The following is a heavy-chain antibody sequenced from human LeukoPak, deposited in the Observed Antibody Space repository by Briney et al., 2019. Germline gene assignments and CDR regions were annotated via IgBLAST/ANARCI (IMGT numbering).Heavy chain of an antibody. V-gene: IGHV3-48*01. CDR3: ARDSSSYPSHMDV. CDR2: ISSSSSTI. J-gene: IGHJ6*03. CDR1: GFTFSSYS. Sequence: GGSLRLSCAASGFTFSSYSMNSVPQAPGKGLEWVSYISSSSSTIYYADSVKGRFTISKDNAKNSLYLQMNSLRAEDTAVYYCARDSSSYPSHMDVWGKGTTVTVSS. D-gene: IGHD6-13*01.